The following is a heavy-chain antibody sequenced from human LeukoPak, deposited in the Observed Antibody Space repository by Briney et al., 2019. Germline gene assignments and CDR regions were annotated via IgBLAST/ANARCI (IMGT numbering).Heavy chain of an antibody. CDR3: ARGQLRLSN. CDR2: INHSGST. CDR1: GGSFNGYY. V-gene: IGHV4-34*01. J-gene: IGHJ4*02. D-gene: IGHD6-25*01. Sequence: KPSETLSLTCAVYGGSFNGYYWTWIRQPPGKGLEWIGEINHSGSTDYNPSLKSRVTISVDTSKNQFSLKLNSVTAADMAVYYCARGQLRLSNWGQGSLVIVSS.